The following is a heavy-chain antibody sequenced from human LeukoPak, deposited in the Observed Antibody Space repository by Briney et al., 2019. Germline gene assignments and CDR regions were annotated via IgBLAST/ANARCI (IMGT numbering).Heavy chain of an antibody. CDR2: IYYSGST. CDR1: GGSISSYY. J-gene: IGHJ4*02. CDR3: ARGVTIFGVGSGGFDY. D-gene: IGHD3-3*01. V-gene: IGHV4-59*12. Sequence: PSETLSLTCTVSGGSISSYYWSWIRQPPGKGLEWIGYIYYSGSTNYNPSLKSRVTISVDTSKNQFSLKLSSVTAADTAVYYCARGVTIFGVGSGGFDYWGQGTLVTVSS.